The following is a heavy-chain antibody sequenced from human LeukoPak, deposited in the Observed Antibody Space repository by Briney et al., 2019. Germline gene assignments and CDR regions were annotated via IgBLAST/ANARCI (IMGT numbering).Heavy chain of an antibody. CDR1: GYTFTSYG. CDR3: ARGPYYYDTPLKSDY. D-gene: IGHD3-22*01. J-gene: IGHJ4*02. V-gene: IGHV1-18*01. Sequence: ASVKVSCKASGYTFTSYGISWVRQAPGQGLEWMGWISAYSGNTNYAQKLQGRVTMTTDTSTSTAYMELRSLRSDDTAVYYCARGPYYYDTPLKSDYWGQGTLVTVSS. CDR2: ISAYSGNT.